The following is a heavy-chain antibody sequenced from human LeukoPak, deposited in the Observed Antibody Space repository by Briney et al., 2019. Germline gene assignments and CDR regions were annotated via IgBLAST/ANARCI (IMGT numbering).Heavy chain of an antibody. CDR3: ARVAHPPGYDFWSGYYFPSYYYYYMDV. V-gene: IGHV1-69*13. D-gene: IGHD3-3*01. CDR2: IIPIFGTA. CDR1: GGTFSSYA. J-gene: IGHJ6*03. Sequence: GASVKVSCKASGGTFSSYAISWVRQAPGQGLEWMGGIIPIFGTANYAQKFQGRVTITADESTSTAYMELSSLRSEDTAVYYCARVAHPPGYDFWSGYYFPSYYYYYMDVWGKGTTVTVSS.